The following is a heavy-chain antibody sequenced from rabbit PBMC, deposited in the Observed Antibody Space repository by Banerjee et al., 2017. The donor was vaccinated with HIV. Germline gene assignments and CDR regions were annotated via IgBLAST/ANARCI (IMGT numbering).Heavy chain of an antibody. J-gene: IGHJ4*01. V-gene: IGHV1S45*01. CDR1: GFDFISVHD. CDR3: ARGELSTGWGVGL. Sequence: QEQLEESGGDLVKPEGSLTLTCKASGFDFISVHDMCWVRQAPGKWLEWIGCIYAGIGGSTYYARWARRRFTISKTSSTTVTLQMTSLTVADTASYFCARGELSTGWGVGLWGPGTLVTVS. CDR2: IYAGIGGST. D-gene: IGHD4-1*01.